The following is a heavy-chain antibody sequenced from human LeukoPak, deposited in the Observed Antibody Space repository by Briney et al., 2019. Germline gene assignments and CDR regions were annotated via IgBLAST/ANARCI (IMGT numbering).Heavy chain of an antibody. CDR1: GYTFTSYG. V-gene: IGHV1-18*01. D-gene: IGHD3-22*01. CDR3: ARVRAYYYDSSGYPDY. CDR2: ISAYNGNT. J-gene: IGHJ4*02. Sequence: ASVKVSCKASGYTFTSYGISWVRQAPGQGLEWMGWISAYNGNTNYAQKLQGRVTMTTDTSTSTAYMELRSLRSDGTAVYYCARVRAYYYDSSGYPDYWGQGTLVTVSS.